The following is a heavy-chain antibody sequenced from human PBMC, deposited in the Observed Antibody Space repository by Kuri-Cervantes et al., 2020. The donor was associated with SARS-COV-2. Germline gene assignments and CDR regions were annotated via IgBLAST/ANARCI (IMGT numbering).Heavy chain of an antibody. CDR1: GYTFTSYG. CDR2: ISAYNGNT. J-gene: IGHJ5*02. V-gene: IGHV1-18*01. CDR3: AREEEYSSSWDNWFDP. D-gene: IGHD6-13*01. Sequence: ASVKVSCKASGYTFTSYGISWVRQAPGQGLEWMGWISAYNGNTNYAQKLQGRVTMTTDTSTSTAYMELRSLRSDDTAVYYCAREEEYSSSWDNWFDPWGQGTLVTGSS.